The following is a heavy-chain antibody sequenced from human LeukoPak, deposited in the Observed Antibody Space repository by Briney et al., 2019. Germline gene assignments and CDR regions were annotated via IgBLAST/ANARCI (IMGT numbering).Heavy chain of an antibody. D-gene: IGHD5-12*01. CDR3: ARDRGYSGYDFNWYFDL. Sequence: PSQTLSLTCTVSGGSISSGGYYWSWIRQHPGKGLEWIGYIYYSGSTYYNPSLESRVTISVDTSKNQFSLKLSSVTAADTAVYYCARDRGYSGYDFNWYFDLWGRGTLVTVSS. J-gene: IGHJ2*01. V-gene: IGHV4-31*03. CDR2: IYYSGST. CDR1: GGSISSGGYY.